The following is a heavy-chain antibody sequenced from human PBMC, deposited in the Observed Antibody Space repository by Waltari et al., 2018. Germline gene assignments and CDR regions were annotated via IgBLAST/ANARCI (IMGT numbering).Heavy chain of an antibody. J-gene: IGHJ3*02. V-gene: IGHV1-18*01. Sequence: QVQLVQSGAEVKKPGASVKVSCKASGYTFTSYGISWVRQAPGQGLEWMGWSSASKVNTSYARRLQGRVTMTTETSTSTAYMELRRLRSDYTAVYYCARPRYCSSTSCYNAFDIWGQGTMVTVSS. D-gene: IGHD2-2*02. CDR3: ARPRYCSSTSCYNAFDI. CDR1: GYTFTSYG. CDR2: SSASKVNT.